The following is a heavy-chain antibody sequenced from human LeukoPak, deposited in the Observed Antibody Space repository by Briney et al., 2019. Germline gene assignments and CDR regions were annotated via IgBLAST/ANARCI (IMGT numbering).Heavy chain of an antibody. CDR3: ARGPSYYGSGSTYYFDY. CDR1: GYSFTSYW. Sequence: GESLKISCKGSGYSFTSYWISWVRQMPGKGLEWMGRIDPSDSYTNYRPSLQGHVTISADKSISTAYLQCSSLKASDTAMYYCARGPSYYGSGSTYYFDYWGQGTLVTVSS. V-gene: IGHV5-10-1*01. CDR2: IDPSDSYT. J-gene: IGHJ4*02. D-gene: IGHD3-10*01.